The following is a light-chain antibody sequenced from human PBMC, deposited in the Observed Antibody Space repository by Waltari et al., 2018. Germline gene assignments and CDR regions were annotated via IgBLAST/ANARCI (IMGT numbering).Light chain of an antibody. CDR1: QSVSSA. CDR3: QHYVRLPAT. Sequence: DIVLPQSPGTLSLSPGERATLSCRASQSVSSALAWYQQKPGQAPRLLIYGTSNRATGVPDRFSGSGSGTDFSLTISRLEPEDVAVYFCQHYVRLPATFGQGTKVEIK. CDR2: GTS. J-gene: IGKJ1*01. V-gene: IGKV3-20*01.